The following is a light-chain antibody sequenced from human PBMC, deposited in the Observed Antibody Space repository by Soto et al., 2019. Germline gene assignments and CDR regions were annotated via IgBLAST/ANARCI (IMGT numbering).Light chain of an antibody. Sequence: DIQMTQSPSSLSASVGDSVTITCRASQGISTYLNWYQQMPGKAPNLLIYAASSLQSGVPSRFSGSGSGTDFTLTISSLQPEDFATYYCQQSYSTPRAFGGGTKVDIK. J-gene: IGKJ4*01. CDR2: AAS. CDR3: QQSYSTPRA. CDR1: QGISTY. V-gene: IGKV1-39*01.